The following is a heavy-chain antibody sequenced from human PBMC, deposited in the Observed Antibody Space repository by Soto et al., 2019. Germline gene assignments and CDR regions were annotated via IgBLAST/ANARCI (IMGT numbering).Heavy chain of an antibody. V-gene: IGHV4-61*08. CDR1: GGSISSGGYY. CDR3: ARGLSGDKVDQ. Sequence: SETLSLTCTVSGGSISSGGYYWSWIRQPPGKGLEWVGYIYYSGSTNYNPSLKSRVTISVDTSKNQFSLKLSSVTAADTAVYYCARGLSGDKVDQWGQGTLVTVSS. D-gene: IGHD2-21*01. CDR2: IYYSGST. J-gene: IGHJ4*02.